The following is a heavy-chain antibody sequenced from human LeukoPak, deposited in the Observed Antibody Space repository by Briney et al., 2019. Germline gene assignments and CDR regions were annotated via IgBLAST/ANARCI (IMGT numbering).Heavy chain of an antibody. D-gene: IGHD6-13*01. CDR1: GFTFSSYA. CDR2: ISGSGAST. Sequence: QPGGSLRLSCAASGFTFSSYAMSWVRQAPGKGLEWVSAISGSGASTYYADSVKGRFTISRDNSKNTLYLQMKSLRADVTAVYYCAKGRGSYSSSREVRYYYYAMDVWGQGTTVTVSS. J-gene: IGHJ6*02. V-gene: IGHV3-23*01. CDR3: AKGRGSYSSSREVRYYYYAMDV.